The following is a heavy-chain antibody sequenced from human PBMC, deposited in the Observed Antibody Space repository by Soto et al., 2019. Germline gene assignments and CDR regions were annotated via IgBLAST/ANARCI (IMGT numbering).Heavy chain of an antibody. Sequence: ASVKVSCKASGYTFINYVMHWVRQAPGQRLEWMGWINAGNGNTKYSQKFQGRVTITRDTSASTAYMELSSLRSEDTAVYYCARRSKYYDSSGSPVRYFDYWG. CDR1: GYTFINYV. CDR3: ARRSKYYDSSGSPVRYFDY. V-gene: IGHV1-3*01. J-gene: IGHJ4*01. CDR2: INAGNGNT. D-gene: IGHD3-22*01.